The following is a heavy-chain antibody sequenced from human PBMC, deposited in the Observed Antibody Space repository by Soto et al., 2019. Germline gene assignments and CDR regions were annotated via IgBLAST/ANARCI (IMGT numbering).Heavy chain of an antibody. CDR2: MNPHSGNT. J-gene: IGHJ4*02. V-gene: IGHV1-8*01. CDR1: GYSFTSHD. CDR3: ARDIGYVGFSTGH. D-gene: IGHD3-16*01. Sequence: QGQLVQSGAEVKKPGASVKVSCKASGYSFTSHDINWVRQATGQVLAWMGWMNPHSGNTGYSQQYQGIVTMTRNTPISTAYMEVNILRSDDTSVYYCARDIGYVGFSTGHWGQGTLVTVSS.